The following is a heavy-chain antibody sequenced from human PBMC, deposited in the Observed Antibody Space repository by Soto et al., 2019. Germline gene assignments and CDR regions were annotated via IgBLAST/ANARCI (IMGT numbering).Heavy chain of an antibody. V-gene: IGHV1-18*01. CDR2: ISAYNGNT. Sequence: VASVKVSCKASGYTFTSYGISWVRQAPGQGLEWMGWISAYNGNTNYAQKLQGRVTMTTDTSTSTAYMELRSLRSDDTAVYYCARVKVFGVVIIPSYYYGMDVWGQGTTVTVSS. D-gene: IGHD3-3*01. J-gene: IGHJ6*02. CDR3: ARVKVFGVVIIPSYYYGMDV. CDR1: GYTFTSYG.